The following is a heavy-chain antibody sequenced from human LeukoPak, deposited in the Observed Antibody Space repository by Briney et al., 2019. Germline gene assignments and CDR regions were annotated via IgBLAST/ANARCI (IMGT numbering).Heavy chain of an antibody. D-gene: IGHD2/OR15-2a*01. CDR1: GGSISSGIYY. Sequence: SQTLSLACTVSGGSISSGIYYWSWIRQPAGKGLEWIGLIYTSGSTNYNPSLKSRVTISVDTSKNQFSLKLSSVTAADTAVYYCARVGVAFFFDYWGQGTLVTVSS. V-gene: IGHV4-61*02. CDR2: IYTSGST. J-gene: IGHJ4*02. CDR3: ARVGVAFFFDY.